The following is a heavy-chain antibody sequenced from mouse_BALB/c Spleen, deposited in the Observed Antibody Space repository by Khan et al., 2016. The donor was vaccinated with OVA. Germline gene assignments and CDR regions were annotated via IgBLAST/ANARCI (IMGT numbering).Heavy chain of an antibody. CDR3: TRDSYGDMGYFDY. J-gene: IGHJ2*01. V-gene: IGHV5-17*02. Sequence: EVELVEAGGGLVQPGGSRKLSCAASGFTFSSFGMHWGRQTPEKGLEWVAYISSGSNTTYYAATLQGRVTISRDNPKNTLFLQMTSLRSEDTAMYYCTRDSYGDMGYFDYWSKGTTLTVPS. D-gene: IGHD1-2*01. CDR1: GFTFSSFG. CDR2: ISSGSNTT.